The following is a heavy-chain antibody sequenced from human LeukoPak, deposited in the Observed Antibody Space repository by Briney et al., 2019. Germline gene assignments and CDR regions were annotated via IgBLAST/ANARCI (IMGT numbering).Heavy chain of an antibody. V-gene: IGHV4-59*12. D-gene: IGHD3-3*01. J-gene: IGHJ3*02. CDR1: GGSISSYY. CDR2: IYYSGST. CDR3: ARDKRADFWSGHDAFDI. Sequence: SETLSITCTVSGGSISSYYWSWIRQPPGKGLEWIGYIYYSGSTNYNPSLKSRVTMSVDTSKNQFSLKLSSVTAADTAVYYCARDKRADFWSGHDAFDIWGQGTMVTVSS.